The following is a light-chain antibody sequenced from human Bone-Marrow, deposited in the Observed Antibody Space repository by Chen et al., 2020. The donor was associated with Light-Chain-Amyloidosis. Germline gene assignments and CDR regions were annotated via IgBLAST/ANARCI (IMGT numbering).Light chain of an antibody. CDR1: DLPTKY. V-gene: IGLV3-25*03. Sequence: SYELTQPTSVSLSPGPTARLTCSGDDLPTKYAYWYQQKPGQAPVLVIHRDTERPSGISERFSGSSSGTTATLTISGVQAEDEADYHCQSADSSGTYEVIFGGGTKLTVL. CDR2: RDT. J-gene: IGLJ2*01. CDR3: QSADSSGTYEVI.